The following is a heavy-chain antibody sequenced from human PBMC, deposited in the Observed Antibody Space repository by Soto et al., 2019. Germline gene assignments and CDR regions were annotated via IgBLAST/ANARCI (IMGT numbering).Heavy chain of an antibody. J-gene: IGHJ6*02. D-gene: IGHD5-12*01. V-gene: IGHV4-34*01. Sequence: SETLSLTCAVYGGSFSGYYWSWIRQPPGKGLEWIGEINHSGSTNYNPSLKSRVTISVDTSKNQFSLKLSSVTAADTAVYYCARGKGWLQNHYYYYGMDVWGQGTTVTVSS. CDR2: INHSGST. CDR3: ARGKGWLQNHYYYYGMDV. CDR1: GGSFSGYY.